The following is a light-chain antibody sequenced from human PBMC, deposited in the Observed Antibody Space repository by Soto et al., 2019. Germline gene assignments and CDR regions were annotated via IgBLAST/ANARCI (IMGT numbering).Light chain of an antibody. CDR2: AAS. Sequence: AIQLTQSPSALSASVGDRVTITCRASQAIITALGWYQQKPGKVPKLLIYAASTLQSGVPSRFSGSGSGTDFTLTISSLQPEDFATYYCLLDFRYFWAFGQGTRWIS. CDR3: LLDFRYFWA. V-gene: IGKV1-6*01. CDR1: QAIITA. J-gene: IGKJ1*01.